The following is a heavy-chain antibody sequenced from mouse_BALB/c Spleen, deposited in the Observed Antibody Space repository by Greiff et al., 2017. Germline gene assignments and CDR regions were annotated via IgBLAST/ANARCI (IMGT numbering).Heavy chain of an antibody. J-gene: IGHJ4*01. V-gene: IGHV1-7*01. Sequence: QVQLKESGADLAKPGASVKMSCKASGYTFTSYWMHWVKQRPGQGLEWIGYINPSTGYTEYNQKFKDKATLTADKSSSTAYMQLSSLTSEDSAVYYCARYAMDYWGQGTSVTVSS. CDR2: INPSTGYT. CDR1: GYTFTSYW. CDR3: ARYAMDY.